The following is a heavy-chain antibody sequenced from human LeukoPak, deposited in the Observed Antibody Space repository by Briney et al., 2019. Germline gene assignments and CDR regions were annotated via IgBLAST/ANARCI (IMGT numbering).Heavy chain of an antibody. D-gene: IGHD3-22*01. V-gene: IGHV3-21*01. CDR3: ARASDSSGYYSYFDH. Sequence: GGSLRLSCAASGFTFSSYSMNWVRQAPGRGLEWVSSISSGSSYIYYADSVKGRFTISRDNAKNSLYLQMNSLRAEDTAVYYCARASDSSGYYSYFDHWGQGTLVTVSS. J-gene: IGHJ1*01. CDR2: ISSGSSYI. CDR1: GFTFSSYS.